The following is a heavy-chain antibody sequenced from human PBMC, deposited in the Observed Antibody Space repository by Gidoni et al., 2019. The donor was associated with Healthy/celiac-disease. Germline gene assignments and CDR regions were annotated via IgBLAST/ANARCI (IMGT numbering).Heavy chain of an antibody. CDR1: GGSFSGYY. CDR3: ARYPRVWGGCCAFDI. CDR2: INHSGST. J-gene: IGHJ3*02. Sequence: QVQLQQWGAGLLKPSETLSLTCAVYGGSFSGYYWSWIRQPPGKGLEWIGEINHSGSTNYNPSLKSRVTISVDTSKNQFSLKLSSVTAADTAVYYCARYPRVWGGCCAFDIWGQGTMVTVSS. V-gene: IGHV4-34*01. D-gene: IGHD3-16*01.